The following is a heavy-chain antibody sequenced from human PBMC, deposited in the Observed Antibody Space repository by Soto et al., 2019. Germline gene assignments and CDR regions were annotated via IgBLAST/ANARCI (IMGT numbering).Heavy chain of an antibody. D-gene: IGHD3-22*01. CDR3: VRHTWPDGYSIGY. V-gene: IGHV3-21*01. CDR1: GFSFSSCS. CDR2: ISSSSTAI. J-gene: IGHJ4*02. Sequence: GGSLRLSWAASGFSFSSCSMNWVRQAPGKGLEWVSSISSSSTAIFYGDSVKGRFIISRDNAENSLYLQMNSLRAEDTAVYYWVRHTWPDGYSIGYWGLVTLGTVSS.